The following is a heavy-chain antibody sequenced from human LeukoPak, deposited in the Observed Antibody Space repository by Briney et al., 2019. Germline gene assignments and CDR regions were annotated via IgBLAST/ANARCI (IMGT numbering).Heavy chain of an antibody. V-gene: IGHV1-69*13. J-gene: IGHJ6*02. CDR3: ARSDCSSTSCYTSYYYGMDV. CDR1: GYTFTSYG. D-gene: IGHD2-2*02. CDR2: IIPIFGTA. Sequence: SVKVSCKASGYTFTSYGISWVRQAPGQGLEWMGGIIPIFGTANYAQKFQGRVTITADESTSTAYMELSSLRSEDTAVYYCARSDCSSTSCYTSYYYGMDVWGQGTTVTVSS.